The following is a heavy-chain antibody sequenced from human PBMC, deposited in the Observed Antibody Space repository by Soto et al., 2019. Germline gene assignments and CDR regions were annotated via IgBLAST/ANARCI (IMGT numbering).Heavy chain of an antibody. CDR2: ISYDGSNK. D-gene: IGHD3-22*01. Sequence: QVQLVESGGGVVQPGRSLRLSCAASGFTFSSYGMHWVRQAPGKGLEWVAVISYDGSNKYYADSVKGRFTISRDNSKNTLYLQMNSLRAADTAVYYCAKDVSSGRSTPPGMFDYWGQGTLVTVSS. J-gene: IGHJ4*02. V-gene: IGHV3-30*18. CDR1: GFTFSSYG. CDR3: AKDVSSGRSTPPGMFDY.